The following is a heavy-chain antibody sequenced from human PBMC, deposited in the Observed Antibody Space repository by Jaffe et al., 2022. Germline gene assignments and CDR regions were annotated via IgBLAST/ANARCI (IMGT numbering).Heavy chain of an antibody. Sequence: EVQLVDSGGGLVQPGRSLRLSCTTSGFTFGDYAMTWVRQAPGKGLEWVAIIRSKAYGGTSEYAASVKGRFTISRDDSKSIAYLQMNSLKTEDTAVYYCTRDSATITEDFDYWGQGTLVTVSS. CDR3: TRDSATITEDFDY. D-gene: IGHD5-12*01. J-gene: IGHJ4*02. CDR2: IRSKAYGGTS. CDR1: GFTFGDYA. V-gene: IGHV3-49*04.